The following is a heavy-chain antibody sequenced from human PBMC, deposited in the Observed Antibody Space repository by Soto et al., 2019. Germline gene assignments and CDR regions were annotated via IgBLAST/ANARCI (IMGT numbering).Heavy chain of an antibody. CDR3: AKEPAWDYGPSFDY. D-gene: IGHD4-17*01. Sequence: GRLLRPPGGAPGSTSSAYAMRWVRRAPGKGVEWVSAIIGSGGTTYYSDSVKGRFTTTRNNTKNTLYLQMNRLIAEDKAVYYCAKEPAWDYGPSFDYWGQGTLVTVSS. J-gene: IGHJ4*02. CDR2: IIGSGGTT. V-gene: IGHV3-23*01. CDR1: GSTSSAYA.